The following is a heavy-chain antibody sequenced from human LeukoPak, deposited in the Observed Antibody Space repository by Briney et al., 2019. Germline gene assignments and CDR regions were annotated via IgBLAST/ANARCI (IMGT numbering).Heavy chain of an antibody. Sequence: GASVKVSCKASGGTFSSYTISWVRQAPGQGLEWMGRIIPILGIANYAQKFQGRVTITADESTSTAYMELSSLRSEDTAEYYCAREAGVTMVRGVTSYGMDVWGKGTTVTVSS. V-gene: IGHV1-69*04. CDR3: AREAGVTMVRGVTSYGMDV. CDR1: GGTFSSYT. CDR2: IIPILGIA. D-gene: IGHD3-10*01. J-gene: IGHJ6*04.